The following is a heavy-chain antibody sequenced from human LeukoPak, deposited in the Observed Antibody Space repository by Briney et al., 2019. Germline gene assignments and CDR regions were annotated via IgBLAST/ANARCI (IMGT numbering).Heavy chain of an antibody. J-gene: IGHJ2*01. V-gene: IGHV4-34*01. CDR3: ARGSTYCSSTICYAGDWYFDL. CDR1: GGSFSGYY. CDR2: INHSGST. Sequence: PSETLSLTCAVYGGSFSGYYWSWIRQPPGKGLGWIGEINHSGSTNYNPSLKSRVTISVDTSKNQFSLKLSSVTPADTAVYYCARGSTYCSSTICYAGDWYFDLWGRGTLVTVSS. D-gene: IGHD2-2*01.